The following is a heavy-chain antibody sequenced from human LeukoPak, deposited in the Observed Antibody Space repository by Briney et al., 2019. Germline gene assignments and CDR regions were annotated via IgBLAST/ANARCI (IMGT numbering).Heavy chain of an antibody. Sequence: TGGSLRLSCAASGFTFSSYWMHWGRQAPGKGLGGVSRINSDGRSTNYADSVKGRFTISRDNAKNTLYLQMNSLRAEDTAVYYCARVRWGGLYYFDSWGQGTLVTVSS. V-gene: IGHV3-74*01. CDR1: GFTFSSYW. CDR3: ARVRWGGLYYFDS. J-gene: IGHJ4*02. D-gene: IGHD3-16*01. CDR2: INSDGRST.